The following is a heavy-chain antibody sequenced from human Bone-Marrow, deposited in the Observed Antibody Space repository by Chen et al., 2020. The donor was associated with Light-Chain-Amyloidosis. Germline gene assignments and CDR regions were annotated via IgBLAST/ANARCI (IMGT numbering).Heavy chain of an antibody. D-gene: IGHD3-10*01. CDR2: VSWNSDNM. CDR1: GFTFWNFA. CDR3: LKGGDGAASLKWYRDS. J-gene: IGHJ4*02. V-gene: IGHV3-9*01. Sequence: PLVASGGGFVQPGRSLRLPCAASGFTFWNFAMHWVRHTPGKGREWVRGVSWNSDNMACADSVKGRFAISRDNAMNSLFLQMSSLRPEDTALYHCLKGGDGAASLKWYRDSWGQGALVTVSS.